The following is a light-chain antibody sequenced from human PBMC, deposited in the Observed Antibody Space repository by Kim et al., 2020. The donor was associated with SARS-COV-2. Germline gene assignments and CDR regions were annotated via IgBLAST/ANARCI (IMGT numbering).Light chain of an antibody. J-gene: IGKJ4*01. Sequence: ADERATLSGRASLRVSSSLAWYQQKPGHAPRLLIYEAANRATGIPAMFSGSWSGTDFTLTISSLEPGDFAVYYCQQRSNWPLTFGGGTKVDIK. V-gene: IGKV3-11*01. CDR1: LRVSSS. CDR2: EAA. CDR3: QQRSNWPLT.